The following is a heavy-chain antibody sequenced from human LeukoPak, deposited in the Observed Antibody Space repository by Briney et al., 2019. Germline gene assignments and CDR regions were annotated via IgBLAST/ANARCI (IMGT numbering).Heavy chain of an antibody. CDR1: GFTFSSYA. Sequence: GGSLRLSCAASGFTFSSYAMHWVRQASGKGLEWVALISYDGKSKPYTDSVKGRFTISRDNSRNTLDLQMNSLRVEDTAMYYCARVPGDSGYFDYWGQGILVTVSS. D-gene: IGHD3-22*01. CDR2: ISYDGKSK. CDR3: ARVPGDSGYFDY. J-gene: IGHJ4*02. V-gene: IGHV3-30*04.